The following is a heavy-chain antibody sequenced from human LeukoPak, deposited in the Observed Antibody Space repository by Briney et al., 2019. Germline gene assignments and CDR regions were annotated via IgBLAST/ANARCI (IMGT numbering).Heavy chain of an antibody. CDR1: GGSINYYY. D-gene: IGHD3-22*01. J-gene: IGHJ4*02. Sequence: SETLSLTCSVSGGSINYYYWGWIRQPPGKGLEWIGYISYSGSTHYYPSLKSRATISVDTSKNQFSLKLNSVTAADTAVYYCARSGVGSSGYPHFFDYWGQGTLVTVSS. CDR2: ISYSGST. V-gene: IGHV4-59*01. CDR3: ARSGVGSSGYPHFFDY.